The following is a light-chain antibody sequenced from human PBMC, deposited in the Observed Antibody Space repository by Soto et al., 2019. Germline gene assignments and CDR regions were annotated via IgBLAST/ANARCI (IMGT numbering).Light chain of an antibody. J-gene: IGKJ1*01. Sequence: DIPMTQSPSTLSGSVGDRVTITCRASQTISSWLAWYQQKPGKAPKLLIYKASTLKSGVPSRFSGSGSGTEFTLTISSLQADDFATYCCEHYNSYEEWFGQGTKVELK. CDR3: EHYNSYEEW. CDR2: KAS. V-gene: IGKV1-5*03. CDR1: QTISSW.